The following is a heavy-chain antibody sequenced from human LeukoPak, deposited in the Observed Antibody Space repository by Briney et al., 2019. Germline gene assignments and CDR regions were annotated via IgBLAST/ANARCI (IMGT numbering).Heavy chain of an antibody. J-gene: IGHJ4*02. CDR3: AKESGKFDY. V-gene: IGHV3-43*02. CDR2: ISGGGVST. Sequence: GSLRLSCVASGLPIADFAMHWVRQVPGKGLEWVSLISGGGVSTFYADSVKGRFSISRDNSKNSLYLEMNSLRTEDAAMYYCAKESGKFDYWGQGTLVAVSS. CDR1: GLPIADFA.